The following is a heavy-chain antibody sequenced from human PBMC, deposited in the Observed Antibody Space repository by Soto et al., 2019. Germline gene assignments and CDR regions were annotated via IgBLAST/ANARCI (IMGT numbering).Heavy chain of an antibody. Sequence: VGSLRLSCAASGFTFSSYGMHWVRQAPGKGLEWVAVISYDGSNKYYADSVKGRFTISRDNSKNTLYLQMNSLRAEDTAVYYCAKEGYCSSTSCPPKRHYYYYGMDVWGQGTTVTVSS. J-gene: IGHJ6*02. D-gene: IGHD2-2*01. CDR3: AKEGYCSSTSCPPKRHYYYYGMDV. CDR2: ISYDGSNK. V-gene: IGHV3-30*18. CDR1: GFTFSSYG.